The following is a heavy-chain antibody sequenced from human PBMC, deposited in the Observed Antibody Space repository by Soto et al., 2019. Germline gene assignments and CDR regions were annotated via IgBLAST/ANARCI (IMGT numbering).Heavy chain of an antibody. CDR3: ARWFTYGNFDYFDY. J-gene: IGHJ4*02. V-gene: IGHV3-66*01. D-gene: IGHD3-10*01. CDR2: IQSGGST. CDR1: GFTVSSKY. Sequence: GGSLRLSCAASGFTVSSKYMSWVRQAPGKGLEWVSLIQSGGSTHYADSVKGRFTISRDTSENTLHLQMDSLRAEDTAVYYCARWFTYGNFDYFDYWGQGTQVTVSS.